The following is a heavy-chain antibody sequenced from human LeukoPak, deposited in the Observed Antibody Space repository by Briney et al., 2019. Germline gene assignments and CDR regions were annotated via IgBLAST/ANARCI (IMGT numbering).Heavy chain of an antibody. D-gene: IGHD5-18*01. Sequence: PGGSLRLSCAASGFTFSSYGMHWVRQAPGKGLEWVAFIRYDGSNKYYADSVKGRFTISRDNSKNTLYLQMNSLRAEDTAVYYCAKDQGEQLGDAFDIWGQGTMVTVSS. CDR3: AKDQGEQLGDAFDI. CDR1: GFTFSSYG. CDR2: IRYDGSNK. J-gene: IGHJ3*02. V-gene: IGHV3-30*02.